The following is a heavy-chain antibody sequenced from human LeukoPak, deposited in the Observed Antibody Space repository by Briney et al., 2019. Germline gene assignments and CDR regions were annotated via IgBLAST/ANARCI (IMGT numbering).Heavy chain of an antibody. J-gene: IGHJ5*02. CDR2: ISGDGGST. CDR1: GFTFTNHA. D-gene: IGHD3-3*01. CDR3: TRRWDFWSGSKSYNWFDL. Sequence: PGGSLRLSCTASGFTFTNHAMNWVRQAPGKGLEWVSSISGDGGSTSYADSVKGRFTISRDSSKNTLYLQMNSLRAEDTALYYCTRRWDFWSGSKSYNWFDLWGQGTLVTVSS. V-gene: IGHV3-23*01.